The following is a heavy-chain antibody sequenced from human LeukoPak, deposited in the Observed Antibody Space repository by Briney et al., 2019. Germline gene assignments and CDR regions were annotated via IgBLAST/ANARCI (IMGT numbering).Heavy chain of an antibody. V-gene: IGHV3-43*01. CDR3: AKGDVDSPMNFYH. J-gene: IGHJ4*02. CDR2: INWDGGST. Sequence: GGPLRLSCAASGFMFDDYTMHWVRQAPGKGLERVSLINWDGGSTYYAGSVKGRFTISRDNSKNSLYLQMNSLRTEDTALYHCAKGDVDSPMNFYHWGQGTPVTVSS. CDR1: GFMFDDYT. D-gene: IGHD5-18*01.